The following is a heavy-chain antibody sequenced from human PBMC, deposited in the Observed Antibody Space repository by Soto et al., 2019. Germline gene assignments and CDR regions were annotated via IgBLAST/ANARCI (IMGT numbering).Heavy chain of an antibody. D-gene: IGHD2-2*01. V-gene: IGHV1-18*01. J-gene: IGHJ5*02. CDR2: VSTFNGIT. CDR1: GYTFNSFG. Sequence: ASVKVSCKASGYTFNSFGIGWARQAPGQGLEWMGWVSTFNGITNYVQKFQGRVTLTTDSSTNTAYMELSSLTSDDTAVYFCAKGVVPGQIFVNWFDPWGQGTLVTVSS. CDR3: AKGVVPGQIFVNWFDP.